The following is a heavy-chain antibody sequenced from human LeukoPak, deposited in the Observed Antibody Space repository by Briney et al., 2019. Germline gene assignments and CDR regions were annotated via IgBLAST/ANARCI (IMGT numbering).Heavy chain of an antibody. CDR1: GFTFSSYG. Sequence: GRSLRLSCAASGFTFSSYGMHWARQAPGKGLEWVAVISYDGSNKYYADSVKGRFTISRDNSKNTLYLQMNSLRAEDTAVYYCAKDRYCSGGSCVDYWGQGTLVTVSS. V-gene: IGHV3-30*18. CDR3: AKDRYCSGGSCVDY. CDR2: ISYDGSNK. D-gene: IGHD2-15*01. J-gene: IGHJ4*02.